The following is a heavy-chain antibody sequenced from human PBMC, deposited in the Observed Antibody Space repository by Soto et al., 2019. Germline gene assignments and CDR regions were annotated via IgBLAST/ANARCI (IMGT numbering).Heavy chain of an antibody. CDR3: AKDGPGIAAAFMFFRGMDV. Sequence: QVQLVESGGGVVQPGRSLRLSCAASGFTFSSYGMHWVRQAPGKGLEWVAVISYDGSNKYYADSVKGRFTISRDNSKNTLYLQMNSLRAEDTAVYYCAKDGPGIAAAFMFFRGMDVWGQGTTVTVSS. J-gene: IGHJ6*02. D-gene: IGHD6-13*01. V-gene: IGHV3-30*18. CDR1: GFTFSSYG. CDR2: ISYDGSNK.